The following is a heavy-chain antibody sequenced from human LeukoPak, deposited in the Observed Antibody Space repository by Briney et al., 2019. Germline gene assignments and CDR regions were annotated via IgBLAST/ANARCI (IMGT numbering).Heavy chain of an antibody. Sequence: PWGSLSCKASGSAFSFYPFDWVRHGQAPGKGLEWVSYISSSGSTIYYADSVKGRFTISRKNAKNALYLQINSLRAEDTAVYYSAPTPIAYCVSNGFEYWGQGTLVIVSS. D-gene: IGHD3-22*01. CDR2: ISSSGSTI. V-gene: IGHV3-48*03. CDR3: APTPIAYCVSNGFEY. J-gene: IGHJ4*02. CDR1: AFSFYPFD.